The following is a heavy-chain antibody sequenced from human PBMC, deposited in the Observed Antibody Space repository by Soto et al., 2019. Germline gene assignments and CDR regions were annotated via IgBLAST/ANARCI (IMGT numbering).Heavy chain of an antibody. CDR3: ANIITYDILTADAFDI. V-gene: IGHV1-69*01. Sequence: QVQLVQSWAEVKKPGSSVKVSCKASGGTFSSYAISWVRQAPGQGLEWMGGIIPIFGTANYAQKFQGRVTITADESTSTADIELSSLVSDDTAVYYCANIITYDILTADAFDIWGQGTMVTVSS. CDR1: GGTFSSYA. CDR2: IIPIFGTA. D-gene: IGHD3-9*01. J-gene: IGHJ3*02.